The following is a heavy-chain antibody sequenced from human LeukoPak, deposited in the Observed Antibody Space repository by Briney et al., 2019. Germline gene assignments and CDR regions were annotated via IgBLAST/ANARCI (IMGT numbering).Heavy chain of an antibody. CDR1: GYTFTSYA. J-gene: IGHJ4*02. D-gene: IGHD3-3*01. V-gene: IGHV7-4-1*02. CDR2: INTNTGNP. CDR3: ARVPNSLVRFLEWLPFDY. Sequence: ASVKVSCKASGYTFTSYAMNWVRQATGQGLEWMGWINTNTGNPTYAQGFTGRFVFSLDTSVSTAYLQISSLKAEDTAVYYCARVPNSLVRFLEWLPFDYWGQGTLVTVSS.